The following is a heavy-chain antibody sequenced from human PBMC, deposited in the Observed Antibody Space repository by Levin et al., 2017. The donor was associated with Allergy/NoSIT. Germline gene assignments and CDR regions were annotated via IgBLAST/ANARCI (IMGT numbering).Heavy chain of an antibody. D-gene: IGHD6-19*01. CDR1: GGSFSGYY. CDR2: INHSGST. J-gene: IGHJ5*02. CDR3: ARAPPYSSGWMNWFDP. V-gene: IGHV4-34*01. Sequence: SETLSLTCAVYGGSFSGYYWNWIRQPPGKGLEWIGEINHSGSTNYNPSLKSRVTISVDTSKNQFSLKLSSVTAADTAVYYCARAPPYSSGWMNWFDPWGQGTLVTVSS.